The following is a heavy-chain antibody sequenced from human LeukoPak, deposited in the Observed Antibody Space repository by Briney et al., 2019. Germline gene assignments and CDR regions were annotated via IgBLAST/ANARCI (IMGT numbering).Heavy chain of an antibody. Sequence: ASVKVSCKASVYTFTNYGISWVRQAPGQGLEWMGWISAYNGNTNYAQKLQGRVTMTTDTSTSTAYMELRSLRSDDTAVYYCASDDTSGYTGFYWGRGTLVTVSS. J-gene: IGHJ4*02. CDR1: VYTFTNYG. V-gene: IGHV1-18*01. D-gene: IGHD3-22*01. CDR2: ISAYNGNT. CDR3: ASDDTSGYTGFY.